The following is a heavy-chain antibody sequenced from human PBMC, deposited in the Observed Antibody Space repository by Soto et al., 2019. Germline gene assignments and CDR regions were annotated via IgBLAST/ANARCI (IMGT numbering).Heavy chain of an antibody. Sequence: SETLSLTCAVYGGSFSGYYWSWIRQPPGKGLEWIGEINRSGSTNYNPSLKSRVTISVDTSKNQFSLKLSSVTAADTAVYYCARGRIAARYYYYYGMDFWGQGTTVTVSS. CDR1: GGSFSGYY. CDR3: ARGRIAARYYYYYGMDF. CDR2: INRSGST. V-gene: IGHV4-34*01. J-gene: IGHJ6*02. D-gene: IGHD6-6*01.